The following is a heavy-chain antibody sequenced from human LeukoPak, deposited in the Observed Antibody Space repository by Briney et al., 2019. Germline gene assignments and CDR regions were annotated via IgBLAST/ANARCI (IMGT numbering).Heavy chain of an antibody. Sequence: PGGSLRLSCAAAGFTFSDYYTSCNRQSPGEGLEWVSYISSSGSKTYYADSVKGRFTIPRDNVKNSLYLQITSLRAEDTAVYYCARDGLDGYNYFDFWGQGTLVTVSS. CDR1: GFTFSDYY. J-gene: IGHJ4*02. CDR2: ISSSGSKT. V-gene: IGHV3-11*01. CDR3: ARDGLDGYNYFDF. D-gene: IGHD5-24*01.